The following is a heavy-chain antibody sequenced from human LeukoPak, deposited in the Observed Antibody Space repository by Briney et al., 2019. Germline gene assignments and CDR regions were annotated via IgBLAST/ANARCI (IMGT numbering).Heavy chain of an antibody. J-gene: IGHJ4*02. D-gene: IGHD5-18*01. V-gene: IGHV5-51*01. CDR1: GYSFTSYW. Sequence: PGESLKISCKGSGYSFTSYWIGWVRQMPGKGLEWMGIIYPGDSDTRYSPSFQGQVTIPADKSISTAYLQWSSLMASDTAMYYCARHAASFRKRGYGHASDYWGQGTLVTVSS. CDR2: IYPGDSDT. CDR3: ARHAASFRKRGYGHASDY.